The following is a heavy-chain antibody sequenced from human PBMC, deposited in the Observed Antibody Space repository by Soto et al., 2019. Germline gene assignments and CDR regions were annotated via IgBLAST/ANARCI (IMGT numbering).Heavy chain of an antibody. CDR2: VSDHGRTQ. CDR3: AKERYNVEGNYFEY. CDR1: GFIFRTYG. D-gene: IGHD3-10*01. Sequence: QVQLVESGGGVVRPGGSLRLSCAASGFIFRTYGMHWVRQAPGKGLEWLAVVSDHGRTQYYSDSVRGRFTISRDNSLDTAFLQLNSLRVEDTAVYYCAKERYNVEGNYFEYWGQGTLVTVSS. J-gene: IGHJ4*02. V-gene: IGHV3-30*18.